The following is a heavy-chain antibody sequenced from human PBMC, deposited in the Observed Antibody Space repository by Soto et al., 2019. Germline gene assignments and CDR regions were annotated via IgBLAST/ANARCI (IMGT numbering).Heavy chain of an antibody. CDR1: GYSFTSYW. J-gene: IGHJ6*02. CDR2: IDPSDSYT. CDR3: AREGGDSSSWYSAV. Sequence: PXXSLKISCKGSGYSFTSYWIIWVRQMPGKGLEWMGRIDPSDSYTNYSPSFQGHVTISADKSISTAYLQWSSLKASDTAMYYCAREGGDSSSWYSAVWGQGTTVTVSS. V-gene: IGHV5-10-1*01. D-gene: IGHD6-13*01.